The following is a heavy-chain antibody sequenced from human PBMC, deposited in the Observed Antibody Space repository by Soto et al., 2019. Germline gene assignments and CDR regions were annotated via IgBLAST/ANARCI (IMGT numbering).Heavy chain of an antibody. D-gene: IGHD6-13*01. Sequence: EVQLVESGGGLIQPGGSLRLSCVVSALTFRSHSMNWVRQAPGKRLEWLSYIDSSSTVIYYADSVKGRFTISRDNAKNSVFLQMSSLRDDDTAVYYCAGGLGRVSAAGRVDYWGQGILVTVSS. CDR3: AGGLGRVSAAGRVDY. V-gene: IGHV3-48*02. CDR2: IDSSSTVI. CDR1: ALTFRSHS. J-gene: IGHJ4*02.